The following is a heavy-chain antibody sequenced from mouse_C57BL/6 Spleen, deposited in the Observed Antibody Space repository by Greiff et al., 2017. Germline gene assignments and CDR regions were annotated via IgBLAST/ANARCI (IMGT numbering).Heavy chain of an antibody. CDR2: IDPSDSYT. CDR1: GYTFTSYW. CDR3: ARENYYGSSYWDFDV. J-gene: IGHJ1*03. Sequence: QVQLQQPGAELVRPGTSVKLSCKASGYTFTSYWMHWVKQRPGQGLEWIGVIDPSDSYTNYNQKFKGKATLTVDTSSSTAYMQLSSLTSEDSAVYYCARENYYGSSYWDFDVWGTGTTVTVSS. D-gene: IGHD1-1*01. V-gene: IGHV1-59*01.